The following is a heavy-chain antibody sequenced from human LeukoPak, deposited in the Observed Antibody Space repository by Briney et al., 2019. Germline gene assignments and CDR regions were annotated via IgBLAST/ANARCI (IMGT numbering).Heavy chain of an antibody. CDR2: IKQGGSEK. V-gene: IGHV3-7*01. Sequence: GGSLRLSCAASGFTFSSYWMSWVRQAPGKGLEWVANIKQGGSEKYYVDSVKGRVTISRDNAKNSLYLQMNSLRAEDTAVYYCAREANYDFWSGPTHYFDCWGQGTLVTVSS. CDR3: AREANYDFWSGPTHYFDC. D-gene: IGHD3-3*01. CDR1: GFTFSSYW. J-gene: IGHJ4*02.